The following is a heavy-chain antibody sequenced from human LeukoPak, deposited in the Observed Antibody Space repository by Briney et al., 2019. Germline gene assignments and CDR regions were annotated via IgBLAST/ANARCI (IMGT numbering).Heavy chain of an antibody. J-gene: IGHJ4*02. CDR1: GYTFTSYD. CDR3: ARGPRVRGYCSGGSCYYSQYYFDY. V-gene: IGHV1-8*03. D-gene: IGHD2-15*01. CDR2: MNPNSGNT. Sequence: EASVKVSCKASGYTFTSYDVNWVRQATGQGLEWMGWMNPNSGNTGYAQKFQGRVTITRNTSISTAYMELSSLRSEDTAVYYCARGPRVRGYCSGGSCYYSQYYFDYWGQGTLVTVSS.